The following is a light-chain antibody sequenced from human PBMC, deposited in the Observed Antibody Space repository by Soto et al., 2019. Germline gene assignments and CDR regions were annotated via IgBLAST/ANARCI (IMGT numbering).Light chain of an antibody. CDR2: DAS. CDR1: QSVSSY. V-gene: IGKV3-11*01. CDR3: PQRGNCPIT. Sequence: EIVFTQYPATLSLSPGVRATLSCRASQSVSSYLAWYQQKPGQAPRLLIYDASNRATGIPARFSGSGSGTDFTLPLSSLEPEDFSVYYFPQRGNCPITFGQGTRLELK. J-gene: IGKJ5*01.